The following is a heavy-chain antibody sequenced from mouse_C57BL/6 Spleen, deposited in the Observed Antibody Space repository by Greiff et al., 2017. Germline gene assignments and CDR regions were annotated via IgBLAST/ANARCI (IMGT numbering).Heavy chain of an antibody. CDR2: IYPGNSDT. D-gene: IGHD1-1*01. CDR1: GYTFTSYW. Sequence: VQLQQSGTVLARPGASVKMSCKTSGYTFTSYWMHWVKQRPGQGLAWIGAIYPGNSDTSYNQKFKGKAKLTAVTSASTAYMELSSLTNEDSAVYYCTREDYGSSYGDYWGQGTTLTVSS. V-gene: IGHV1-5*01. CDR3: TREDYGSSYGDY. J-gene: IGHJ2*01.